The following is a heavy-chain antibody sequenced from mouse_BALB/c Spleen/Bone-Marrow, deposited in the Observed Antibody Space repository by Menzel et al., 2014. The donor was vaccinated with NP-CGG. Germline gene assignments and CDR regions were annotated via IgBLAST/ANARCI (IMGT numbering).Heavy chain of an antibody. J-gene: IGHJ3*01. D-gene: IGHD2-10*02. Sequence: DVHLVESGGGLVQPGDSLRLSCATSGFTFSDFYMEWVRQPPGKRLGWIAASRNKAKYYTTEYSASVKGRFIVSRDTSQSVLYLQMKALRAEDTAIYYCARDVGYGNYFVYWGQGTLVTVSA. CDR1: GFTFSDFY. CDR3: ARDVGYGNYFVY. V-gene: IGHV7-1*02. CDR2: SRNKAKYYTT.